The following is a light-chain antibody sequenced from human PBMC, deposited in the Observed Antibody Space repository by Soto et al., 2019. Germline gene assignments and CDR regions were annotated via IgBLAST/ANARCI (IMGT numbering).Light chain of an antibody. CDR1: QSISSY. Sequence: DIQMTQSPSSLSASVGDRVTITCRASQSISSYLNWYQQKPGKAPKLLIYAASSLHTGVPSRFSGSGSGTDFTLTISNLQPEDFTTYYCQQNYNTLITFGQGTRLEI. CDR2: AAS. J-gene: IGKJ5*01. V-gene: IGKV1-39*01. CDR3: QQNYNTLIT.